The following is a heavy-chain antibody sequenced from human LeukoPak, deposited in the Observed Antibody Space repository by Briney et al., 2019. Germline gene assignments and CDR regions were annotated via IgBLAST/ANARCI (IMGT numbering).Heavy chain of an antibody. CDR2: ISGSGGST. CDR1: GFTFSSYA. V-gene: IGHV3-23*01. J-gene: IGHJ4*02. D-gene: IGHD1-26*01. Sequence: GGSLRLSCAASGFTFSSYAMSWVRQAPGKGLEWVTAISGSGGSTYYADSVKGRFTISRDNSKNTLYLQMNSLRAEDTAVYYCAKAYIVGATPGIFDYWGQGTLVTVSS. CDR3: AKAYIVGATPGIFDY.